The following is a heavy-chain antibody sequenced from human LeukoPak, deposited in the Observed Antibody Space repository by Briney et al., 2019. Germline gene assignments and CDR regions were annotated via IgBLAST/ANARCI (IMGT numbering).Heavy chain of an antibody. D-gene: IGHD1-1*01. Sequence: ASVKVSCKASGYTFTSYFMHWVRQAPGQGLDWMGIINPSGGSTSYAQKFQGRVTITADKSTSTAYMELSSLRSEDTAVYYCARGRRGPGIGDYYYGMDVWGQGTTVTVSS. CDR1: GYTFTSYF. CDR2: INPSGGST. J-gene: IGHJ6*02. V-gene: IGHV1-46*01. CDR3: ARGRRGPGIGDYYYGMDV.